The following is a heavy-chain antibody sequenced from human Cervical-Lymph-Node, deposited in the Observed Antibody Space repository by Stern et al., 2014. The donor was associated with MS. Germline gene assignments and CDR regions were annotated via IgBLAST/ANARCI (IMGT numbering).Heavy chain of an antibody. J-gene: IGHJ5*02. CDR1: RDTFSHYA. CDR3: ARDQGDYGSGSEDSWFDP. CDR2: IIPGLGPT. D-gene: IGHD3-10*01. Sequence: QVQLVQSGDEVKKPGSSVKVSCKASRDTFSHYALSWVRQAPEHGLEWMGGIIPGLGPTSYAPKFQGRITISADISTNTLYLELTSLRSEDTAVYFCARDQGDYGSGSEDSWFDPWGQGTLVTVSS. V-gene: IGHV1-69*06.